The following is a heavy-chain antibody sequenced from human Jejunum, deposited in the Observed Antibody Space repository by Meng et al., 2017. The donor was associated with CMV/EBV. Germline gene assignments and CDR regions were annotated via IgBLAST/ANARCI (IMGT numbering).Heavy chain of an antibody. V-gene: IGHV3-30-3*01. CDR1: GFTFSRYT. J-gene: IGHJ5*02. CDR3: TSDYGGFDP. CDR2: ISYDGTNK. D-gene: IGHD4/OR15-4a*01. Sequence: VRWVESGGGVVQPGGCLRLSCAASGFTFSRYTMHWVRQAPGQGLEWLAIISYDGTNKYYADSLKGRFTISRDNSKNTAFLQMNSLRPDDTGVYYCTSDYGGFDPWGQGTLVTVSS.